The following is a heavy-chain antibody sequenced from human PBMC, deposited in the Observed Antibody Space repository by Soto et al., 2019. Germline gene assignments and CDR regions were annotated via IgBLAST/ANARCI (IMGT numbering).Heavy chain of an antibody. J-gene: IGHJ4*02. Sequence: QGQLVESGGGVVQPGTSLRLSCAVSGIFFSSYGMHWVRQAPGKGLEWVALISHDGSGAFYADSVRGRFTISRDNSRDTVFLQMSGMRLEATALYYSMTPGSADHSDYWGQGNLGTVSS. D-gene: IGHD4-17*01. CDR3: MTPGSADHSDY. CDR2: ISHDGSGA. CDR1: GIFFSSYG. V-gene: IGHV3-30*03.